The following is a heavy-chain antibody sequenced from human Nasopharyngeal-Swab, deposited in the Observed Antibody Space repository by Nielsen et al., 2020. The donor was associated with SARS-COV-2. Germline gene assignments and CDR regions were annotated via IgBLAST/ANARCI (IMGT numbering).Heavy chain of an antibody. Sequence: SETLSLTCSVSGGSISSGSISNYYWNWIRQPPGKGLEWIGYIYYTGSTNYNPSLKSRVTLSVDTSKNQFSLTLTSVTAADTAVYYCARGGTMVRGVTHYFYYYMDVWGKGTTVTVSS. CDR1: GGSISSGSISNYY. V-gene: IGHV4-61*01. J-gene: IGHJ6*03. D-gene: IGHD3-10*01. CDR2: IYYTGST. CDR3: ARGGTMVRGVTHYFYYYMDV.